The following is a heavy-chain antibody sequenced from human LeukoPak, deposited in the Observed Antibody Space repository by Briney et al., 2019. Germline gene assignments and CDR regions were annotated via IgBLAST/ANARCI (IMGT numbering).Heavy chain of an antibody. CDR1: GFSFSDYA. J-gene: IGHJ1*01. CDR3: ARDSSSWYVSEH. Sequence: GRSLRLSCAASGFSFSDYAVHWVRQAPGKALEWVAIISYDGSDKEYADSVKGRFTISRDNAKNSLYLQMNSLRAEDTALYYCARDSSSWYVSEHWGQGTLVTVSS. D-gene: IGHD6-13*01. V-gene: IGHV3-30-3*01. CDR2: ISYDGSDK.